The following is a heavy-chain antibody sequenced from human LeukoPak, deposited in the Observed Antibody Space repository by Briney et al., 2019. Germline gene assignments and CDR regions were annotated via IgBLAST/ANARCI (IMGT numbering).Heavy chain of an antibody. CDR2: ISSSSSYT. CDR3: ARESCSSTSCAFDY. D-gene: IGHD2-2*01. J-gene: IGHJ4*02. Sequence: GGSLTLSCAASGFTFSRNWMSWVRQTPGKGLEWVSYISSSSSYTNYADSVKGRFTISRDNAKNSLYLQMNSLRAEDTAVYYCARESCSSTSCAFDYWGQGTLVTVSS. V-gene: IGHV3-11*06. CDR1: GFTFSRNW.